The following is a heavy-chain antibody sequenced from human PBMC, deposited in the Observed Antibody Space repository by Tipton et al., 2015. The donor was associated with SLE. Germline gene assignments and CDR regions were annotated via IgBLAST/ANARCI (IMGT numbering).Heavy chain of an antibody. CDR3: ARSDIVDTTTDYLDY. CDR2: ISDRGSRT. Sequence: SLRLSCAASGFTFSNYAMSWVRQAPGKGLEWVSGISDRGSRTYFADSVKGRFTISRDNSENMLYLQMNSLRAEDTAVYYCARSDIVDTTTDYLDYWGQGVLVTVSS. D-gene: IGHD5-12*01. V-gene: IGHV3-23*01. CDR1: GFTFSNYA. J-gene: IGHJ4*02.